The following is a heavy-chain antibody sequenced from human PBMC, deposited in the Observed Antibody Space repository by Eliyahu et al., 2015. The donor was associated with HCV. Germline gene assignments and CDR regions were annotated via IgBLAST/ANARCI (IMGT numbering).Heavy chain of an antibody. J-gene: IGHJ6*02. CDR2: INPNSGGT. Sequence: QVQLVQSGAEVKKPGASVKVSCKASGYTFTGYYMHWVRQAPGQGLEWMGWINPNSGGTNYAQKFQGRVTMTRDTSISTAYMELSRLRSDDTAVYYCARERKNYDFWSGYGMDVWGQGTTVTVSS. D-gene: IGHD3-3*01. V-gene: IGHV1-2*02. CDR1: GYTFTGYY. CDR3: ARERKNYDFWSGYGMDV.